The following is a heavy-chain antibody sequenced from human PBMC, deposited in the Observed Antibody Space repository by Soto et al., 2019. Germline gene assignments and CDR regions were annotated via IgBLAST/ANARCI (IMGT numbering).Heavy chain of an antibody. Sequence: PGGSLRLSCAASGFTFSSYAMSWVRQAPGKWLEWVSAISGSGGSTYYADSVKGRFTISRDNSKNTLYLQMNSLRAEDTAVYYCAKVGYYYDSSGYYPIDYWGQGXLVTVYS. CDR1: GFTFSSYA. D-gene: IGHD3-22*01. V-gene: IGHV3-23*01. J-gene: IGHJ4*02. CDR3: AKVGYYYDSSGYYPIDY. CDR2: ISGSGGST.